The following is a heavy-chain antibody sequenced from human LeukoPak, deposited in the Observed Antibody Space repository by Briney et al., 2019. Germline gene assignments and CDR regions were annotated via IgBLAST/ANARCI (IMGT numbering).Heavy chain of an antibody. J-gene: IGHJ4*02. D-gene: IGHD3-22*01. CDR2: ISAYNGNT. Sequence: ASVKVSCKASGYTFTSYGISWVRQAPGQGLEWMGWISAYNGNTNYAQKLQGRVTMTTDTSTSTAYMELRSLRSDDTAVYYCAGYKRGKGLYYYDSSGYLDYWGQGTLVTVSS. V-gene: IGHV1-18*01. CDR1: GYTFTSYG. CDR3: AGYKRGKGLYYYDSSGYLDY.